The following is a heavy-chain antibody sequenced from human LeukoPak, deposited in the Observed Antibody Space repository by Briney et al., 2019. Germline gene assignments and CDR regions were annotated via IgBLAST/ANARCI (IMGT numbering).Heavy chain of an antibody. Sequence: GGSLRLSCAASGFTFSSYSMNWVRRAPGKGLEWVSSISSSSSYIYYADSVKGRFTISRDNSKNTLYLQMNSLRAEDTAVYYCAKNVKQLVLGYYYYYMDVWGKGTTVTVSS. V-gene: IGHV3-21*04. D-gene: IGHD6-6*01. CDR3: AKNVKQLVLGYYYYYMDV. J-gene: IGHJ6*03. CDR1: GFTFSSYS. CDR2: ISSSSSYI.